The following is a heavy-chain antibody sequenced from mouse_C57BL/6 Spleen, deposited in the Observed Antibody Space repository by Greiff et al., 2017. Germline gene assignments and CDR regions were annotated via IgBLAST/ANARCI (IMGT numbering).Heavy chain of an antibody. CDR2: ISYDGSN. CDR3: AKGTPFDY. Sequence: EVKLQESGPGLVKPSQSLSLTCSVTGYSITSGYYWNWIRLLPGNKLEWMGYISYDGSNNYKPSLKDRFSITLDTSKYHFFLKLNSVTTEDTATYCCAKGTPFDYWAQVTTLTVSS. J-gene: IGHJ2*01. CDR1: GYSITSGYY. V-gene: IGHV3-6*01.